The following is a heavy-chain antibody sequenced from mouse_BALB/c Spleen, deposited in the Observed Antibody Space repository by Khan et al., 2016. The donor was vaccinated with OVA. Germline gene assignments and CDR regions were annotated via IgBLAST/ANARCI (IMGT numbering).Heavy chain of an antibody. CDR2: IWGDGST. V-gene: IGHV2-6-7*01. J-gene: IGHJ4*01. CDR3: ARAYYGNYREAMDY. CDR1: GFSLTGYG. Sequence: QVQLKESGPGLVAPSQSLSITCTVSGFSLTGYGVNWVRQPPGKGLEWLGMIWGDGSTDYNSALKSRLSISKDNSKSQVFLKMNSLQTDDTARYYCARAYYGNYREAMDYWGQGTSVTASS. D-gene: IGHD2-10*01.